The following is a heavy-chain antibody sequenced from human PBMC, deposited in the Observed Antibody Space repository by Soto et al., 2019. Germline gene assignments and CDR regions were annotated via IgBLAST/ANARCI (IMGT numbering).Heavy chain of an antibody. CDR1: GFTFSSYS. CDR2: ISSSSSTI. Sequence: GGSLRLSCAASGFTFSSYSMNWVRQAPGKGLEWVSYISSSSSTIYYADSVKGRFTISRDNAKNSLYLQMNSLRAEDTAVYYCARDTYSSGSLAHNWFDPWGQGTLVTVSS. CDR3: ARDTYSSGSLAHNWFDP. V-gene: IGHV3-48*01. D-gene: IGHD6-19*01. J-gene: IGHJ5*02.